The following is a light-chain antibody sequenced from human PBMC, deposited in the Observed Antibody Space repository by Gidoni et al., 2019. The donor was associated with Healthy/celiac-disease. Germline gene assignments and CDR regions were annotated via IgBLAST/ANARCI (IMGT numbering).Light chain of an antibody. CDR3: QQYGSSPRFT. V-gene: IGKV3-20*01. J-gene: IGKJ3*01. Sequence: EIVLTQSPGTLSLSPGERATLSCRASQSVSSSYLAWYQQKPGQDPRLLIYGASSRATGIPDRFSASGSGTDFTLTISRLEPEDFAVYYCQQYGSSPRFTFGPGTKVDIK. CDR1: QSVSSSY. CDR2: GAS.